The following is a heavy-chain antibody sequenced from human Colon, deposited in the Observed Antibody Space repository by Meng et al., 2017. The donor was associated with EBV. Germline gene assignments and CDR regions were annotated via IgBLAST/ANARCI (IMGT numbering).Heavy chain of an antibody. CDR1: GDSVATGRYY. CDR3: ARVSGRSFDP. Sequence: QVQHQESGPGLVKPSETLSLTCTVSGDSVATGRYYWSWIRQPPGKGLEWIAYIYYIGGTNYNPSLKSRLTISLDTSKNQFSLSLRSVTAADTAVYYCARVSGRSFDPWGQGTLVTVSS. CDR2: IYYIGGT. J-gene: IGHJ5*02. D-gene: IGHD3-10*01. V-gene: IGHV4-61*01.